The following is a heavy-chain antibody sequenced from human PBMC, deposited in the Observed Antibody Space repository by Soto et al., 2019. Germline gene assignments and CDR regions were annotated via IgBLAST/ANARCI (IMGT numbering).Heavy chain of an antibody. V-gene: IGHV1-69*02. Sequence: QVQLVQSGAEVKKPGSSVKVSCKASGGTFSSYTISWVRQAPGQGLEWMGRIIPILGIANYAQKFQGRVTITADKSTSTAYMELSSLRSEDTAVYYCARGGVAAAGTRWIDYWGQGTLVTVSS. CDR2: IIPILGIA. CDR3: ARGGVAAAGTRWIDY. D-gene: IGHD6-13*01. J-gene: IGHJ4*02. CDR1: GGTFSSYT.